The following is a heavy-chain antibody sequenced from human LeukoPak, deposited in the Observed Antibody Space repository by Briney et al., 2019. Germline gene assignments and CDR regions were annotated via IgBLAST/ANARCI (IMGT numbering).Heavy chain of an antibody. V-gene: IGHV3-23*01. CDR1: GFTFSSYA. D-gene: IGHD2-21*02. CDR2: ISHSGATT. Sequence: GGSLRLSCVASGFTFSSYAMSWVRQAPGKGLEWVSTISHSGATTYYADSVKGRFTISRDNAKNSLYLQMNSLRAEDTAVYYCARGARVTAGYYYYYMDVWGKGTTVTVSS. J-gene: IGHJ6*03. CDR3: ARGARVTAGYYYYYMDV.